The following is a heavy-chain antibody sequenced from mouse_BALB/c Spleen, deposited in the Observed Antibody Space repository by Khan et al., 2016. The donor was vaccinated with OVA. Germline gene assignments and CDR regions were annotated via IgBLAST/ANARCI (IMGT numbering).Heavy chain of an antibody. CDR1: GYTFTSYT. CDR3: VRDGAYHRNDGWFAY. J-gene: IGHJ3*01. V-gene: IGHV1-4*01. CDR2: INPSNGYT. Sequence: QVQLQQSGAELARPGASVKMSCKASGYTFTSYTIHWIKERPGQGLEWIGYINPSNGYTNYNQKFKDKATLTTDKSFTTAYLQLSSLTSDDSAVYNGVRDGAYHRNDGWFAYWGQGTLVTVSA. D-gene: IGHD2-14*01.